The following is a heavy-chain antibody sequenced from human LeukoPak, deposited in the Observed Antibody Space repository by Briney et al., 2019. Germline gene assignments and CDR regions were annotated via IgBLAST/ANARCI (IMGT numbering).Heavy chain of an antibody. CDR2: IYYSGST. D-gene: IGHD3-9*01. CDR1: GGSISSYY. CDR3: AREDYDIWTGYYIDY. Sequence: SETLSLTCTVSGGSISSYYWSWIRQPPGKGLEWVGYIYYSGSTNYNPSLKSRVTISVDTSKNQFSLKLSSVTAADTAVDCCAREDYDIWTGYYIDYWGQGTLVTVSS. J-gene: IGHJ4*02. V-gene: IGHV4-59*01.